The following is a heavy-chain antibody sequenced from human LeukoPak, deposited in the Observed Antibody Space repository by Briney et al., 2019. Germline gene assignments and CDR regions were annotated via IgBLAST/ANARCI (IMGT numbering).Heavy chain of an antibody. J-gene: IGHJ5*02. D-gene: IGHD1-14*01. CDR1: GFTVSSNY. CDR2: IYSGGST. V-gene: IGHV3-53*04. Sequence: GGSLRLSCAASGFTVSSNYMSWVRQAPGKGLEWVSVIYSGGSTYYADPVKGRFTISRHNSKNTLYLQMNSLRAEDTAVYYCARETPGDWFDPWGQGTLVTVSS. CDR3: ARETPGDWFDP.